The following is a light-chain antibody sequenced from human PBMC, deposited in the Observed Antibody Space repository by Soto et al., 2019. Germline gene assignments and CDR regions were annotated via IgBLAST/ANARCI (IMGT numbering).Light chain of an antibody. V-gene: IGLV2-8*01. CDR1: SSDVGGYNY. J-gene: IGLJ1*01. CDR3: ASYAGSNKV. CDR2: EVT. Sequence: QSVLTQPPSASGSPGQSLTISCTGTSSDVGGYNYVPWYQQHPGKAPKLMIYEVTKRPSGVPDRFSGSKSGNTASLTVSGLLAEDEADYYCASYAGSNKVFGTGTKVTVL.